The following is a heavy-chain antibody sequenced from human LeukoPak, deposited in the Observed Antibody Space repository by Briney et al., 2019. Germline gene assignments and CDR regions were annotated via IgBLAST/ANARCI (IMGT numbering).Heavy chain of an antibody. V-gene: IGHV3-30*03. J-gene: IGHJ6*04. CDR1: GFTFSSYG. Sequence: PGRSLRLSCAASGFTFSSYGMHWVRQAPGKGLEWVAVISYDGSNKYYADSVKGRFTISRDNSKNTLYLQMNSLRAEDTAVYYCARDRLRYYYYYGMDVWGKGTTVTVSS. CDR3: ARDRLRYYYYYGMDV. CDR2: ISYDGSNK. D-gene: IGHD6-25*01.